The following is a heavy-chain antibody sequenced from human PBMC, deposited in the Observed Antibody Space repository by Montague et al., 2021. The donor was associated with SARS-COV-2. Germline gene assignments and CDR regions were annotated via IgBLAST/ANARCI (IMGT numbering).Heavy chain of an antibody. CDR2: IYYSWST. V-gene: IGHV4-59*01. CDR3: ARGSGWMGNAFDI. CDR1: GVSINSYY. D-gene: IGHD6-19*01. J-gene: IGHJ3*02. Sequence: SETLSLTCTVSGVSINSYYRSWIRHPPRTGLELIWYIYYSWSTNYNPSLKSQVTISVDTSKNQFSLKLSSVTAADTAVYYCARGSGWMGNAFDIWGQGTMVTVSS.